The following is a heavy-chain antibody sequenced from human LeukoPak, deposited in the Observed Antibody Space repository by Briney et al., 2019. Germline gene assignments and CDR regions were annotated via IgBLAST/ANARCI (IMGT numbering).Heavy chain of an antibody. CDR1: GFRFNNYA. CDR2: ISMDGIQE. J-gene: IGHJ3*01. D-gene: IGHD5-18*01. V-gene: IGHV3-30*04. CDR3: AREVYSYALDALDL. Sequence: GGSLRLSCAASGFRFNNYAMHWARQPAGTGLEWVAVISMDGIQEYYADSVKGRFSISRDNSKNTLYLQMNSLRSEDTAVYYCAREVYSYALDALDLWGQGTMVTVSS.